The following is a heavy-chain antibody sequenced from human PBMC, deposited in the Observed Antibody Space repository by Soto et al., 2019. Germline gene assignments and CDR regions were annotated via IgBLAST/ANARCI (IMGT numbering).Heavy chain of an antibody. CDR3: ARGLSVTLSDN. CDR1: GGSISTGGYY. V-gene: IGHV4-31*03. CDR2: IYYSGST. D-gene: IGHD4-17*01. Sequence: QVQLQESGPGLVKPSQTLSLTCTVSGGSISTGGYYWTWIRQHPGKGLEWIGYIYYSGSTYYNPSLKSRVTISVDTYKNQFSLKLSSVTAADTAVYYCARGLSVTLSDNWGQGTLVTVSS. J-gene: IGHJ4*02.